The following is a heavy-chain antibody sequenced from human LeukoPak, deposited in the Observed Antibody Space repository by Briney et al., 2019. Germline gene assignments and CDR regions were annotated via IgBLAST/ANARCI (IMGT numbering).Heavy chain of an antibody. Sequence: ASVKVSCKASGYIFSGYYMHWVRQAPGQGLEWMGWTNPKSGGTNYAQQFQGRVTMTRDTSISTAYMELSRLRSDDTAVYYCARSTTIFGVLIPSGWFDPWGQGTLVTVSS. V-gene: IGHV1-2*02. CDR3: ARSTTIFGVLIPSGWFDP. D-gene: IGHD3-3*01. CDR1: GYIFSGYY. J-gene: IGHJ5*02. CDR2: TNPKSGGT.